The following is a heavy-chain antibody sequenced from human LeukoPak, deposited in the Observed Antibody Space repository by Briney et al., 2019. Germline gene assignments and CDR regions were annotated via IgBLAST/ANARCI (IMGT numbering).Heavy chain of an antibody. CDR2: IKQDGSEK. V-gene: IGHV3-7*03. CDR1: GFTFSSYW. CDR3: ARDGESTTVVRDPHWFDP. J-gene: IGHJ5*02. D-gene: IGHD4-23*01. Sequence: PGGSLRLSCAASGFTFSSYWMSWVRQAPGKGLEWVANIKQDGSEKYYVDSVKGRFTTSRDNAKNSLYLQMNSLRAEDTAVYYCARDGESTTVVRDPHWFDPWGQGTLVTVSS.